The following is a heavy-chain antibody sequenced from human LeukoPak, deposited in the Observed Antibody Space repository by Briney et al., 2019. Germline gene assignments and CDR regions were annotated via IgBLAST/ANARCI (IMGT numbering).Heavy chain of an antibody. CDR1: GFTFSSYW. V-gene: IGHV3-7*01. D-gene: IGHD3-10*02. J-gene: IGHJ6*04. CDR3: AELGITMIGGV. CDR2: IKQDGSEK. Sequence: GGSLRLSCAASGFTFSSYWMSWVRQAPGKGLEWVANIKQDGSEKYYVDSVKGRFTISKDNAKNSLYLQMNSLRAEDTAVYYCAELGITMIGGVWGKGTTVTISS.